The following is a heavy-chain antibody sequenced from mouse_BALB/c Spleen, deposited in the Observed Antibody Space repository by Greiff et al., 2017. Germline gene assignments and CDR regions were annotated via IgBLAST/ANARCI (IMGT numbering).Heavy chain of an antibody. CDR2: IDPANGNT. CDR1: GFNIKDTY. J-gene: IGHJ2*01. V-gene: IGHV14-3*02. CDR3: ARSGLPYYFDY. D-gene: IGHD2-2*01. Sequence: EVQVVESGAELVKPGASVKLSCTASGFNIKDTYMHWVKQRPEQGLEWIGRIDPANGNTKYDPKFQGKATITADTSSNTAYLQLSSLTSEDTAVYYCARSGLPYYFDYWGQGTTLTVSS.